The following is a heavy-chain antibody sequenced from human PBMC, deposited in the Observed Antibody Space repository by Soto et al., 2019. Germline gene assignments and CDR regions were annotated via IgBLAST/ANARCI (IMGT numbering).Heavy chain of an antibody. CDR3: ARSSGWDFDY. CDR2: SYYSGST. Sequence: PSETLSLTCTVSNGSMNNYYWTWIRQPPGKGLEWIGYSYYSGSTNYNPSLKSRVTISVDTSKNQFSLKLISMTAADTAVYFCARSSGWDFDYWGQGILATVSS. V-gene: IGHV4-59*01. J-gene: IGHJ4*02. D-gene: IGHD6-19*01. CDR1: NGSMNNYY.